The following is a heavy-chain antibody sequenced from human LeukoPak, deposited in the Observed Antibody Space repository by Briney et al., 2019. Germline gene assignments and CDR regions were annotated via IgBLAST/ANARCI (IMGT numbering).Heavy chain of an antibody. J-gene: IGHJ4*02. D-gene: IGHD2-15*01. V-gene: IGHV4-59*01. CDR3: ARYCTGGSCYGSKFDC. Sequence: PLETLSLTSSVSGGSISSYYWSWIRQPPGEGLQWIGHIYYTGSTTYNPSLESRVTISLNTSKNQFSLKLSFVTAADTAVYYCARYCTGGSCYGSKFDCWGRGTLVTVSS. CDR1: GGSISSYY. CDR2: IYYTGST.